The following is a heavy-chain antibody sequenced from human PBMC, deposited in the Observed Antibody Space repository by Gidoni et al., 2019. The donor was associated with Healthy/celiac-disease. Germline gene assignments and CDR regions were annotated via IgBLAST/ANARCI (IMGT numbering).Heavy chain of an antibody. Sequence: STYYNPSLKSRVTISVDTSKNQFSLKLSSVTAADTAVYYCARHNPTYCSGGSCYWLYWGQGTLVTVSS. CDR2: ST. D-gene: IGHD2-15*01. J-gene: IGHJ4*02. V-gene: IGHV4-39*01. CDR3: ARHNPTYCSGGSCYWLY.